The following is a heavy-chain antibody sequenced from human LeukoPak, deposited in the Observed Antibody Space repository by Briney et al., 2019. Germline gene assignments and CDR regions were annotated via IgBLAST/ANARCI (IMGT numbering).Heavy chain of an antibody. Sequence: ASVKVSCKASGGTFSSYAISWVRQAPGQGLEWMGRIIPILGIANYAQKFQGRVTITADKSTSTAYMELSSLRSEDTAVYYCAREGDILTGYYGVFDYWGQGTLVTVSS. J-gene: IGHJ4*02. CDR1: GGTFSSYA. CDR2: IIPILGIA. D-gene: IGHD3-9*01. V-gene: IGHV1-69*04. CDR3: AREGDILTGYYGVFDY.